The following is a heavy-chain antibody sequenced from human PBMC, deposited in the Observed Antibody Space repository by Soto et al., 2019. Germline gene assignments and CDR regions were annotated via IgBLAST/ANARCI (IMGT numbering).Heavy chain of an antibody. Sequence: ASVKVSCKVSGYTLTELSMHWVRQAPGKGLEWMGGFDPEDGETIYAQKLQGRVTLTTDASTSTAYMELTSLRSDDTAVYYCARGPQSSGWRGKWFDPWGQGTLVTVSS. J-gene: IGHJ5*02. CDR3: ARGPQSSGWRGKWFDP. CDR2: FDPEDGET. D-gene: IGHD6-19*01. V-gene: IGHV1-24*01. CDR1: GYTLTELS.